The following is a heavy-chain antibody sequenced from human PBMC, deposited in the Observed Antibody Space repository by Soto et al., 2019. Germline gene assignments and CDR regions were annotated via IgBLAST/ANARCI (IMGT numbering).Heavy chain of an antibody. J-gene: IGHJ6*02. V-gene: IGHV4-59*01. CDR1: GGSISSYY. CDR3: ATSTYSSAPYYYGMDV. CDR2: IYYSGST. Sequence: SETLSLTCTVSGGSISSYYWSWIRQPPGKGLEWIGYIYYSGSTNYNPSLMSRVTISVDTSKNQFSLKLSSVTAADTAVYYCATSTYSSAPYYYGMDVWGQGTTVTVSS. D-gene: IGHD6-25*01.